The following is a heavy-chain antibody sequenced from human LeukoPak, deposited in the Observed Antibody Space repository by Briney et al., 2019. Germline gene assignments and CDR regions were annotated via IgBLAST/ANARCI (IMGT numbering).Heavy chain of an antibody. D-gene: IGHD3-22*01. CDR2: ISSSSSYI. Sequence: GGSLRLSCAASGFTFSSYSMNWVRQAPGKGMEWVSSISSSSSYIYYADSVKGRFTISRDNAKNSLYLQMNSLRAEDTAVYYCARVATDYYDSSGYPYWGQGTLVTVSS. V-gene: IGHV3-21*01. CDR3: ARVATDYYDSSGYPY. J-gene: IGHJ4*02. CDR1: GFTFSSYS.